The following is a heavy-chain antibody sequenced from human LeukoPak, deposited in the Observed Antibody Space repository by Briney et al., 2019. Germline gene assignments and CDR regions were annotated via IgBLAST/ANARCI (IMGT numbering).Heavy chain of an antibody. J-gene: IGHJ3*01. CDR3: ARTFYDTLDSDAFDF. CDR1: GYTFTGYY. V-gene: IGHV1-2*02. D-gene: IGHD2/OR15-2a*01. Sequence: GASVKVSCKASGYTFTGYYMHWVRQAPGQGLEWMGWINPDSGGTNNAQKFRGRVTMTRDTSISTAYMELSRLRSDDTAVYYCARTFYDTLDSDAFDFWGRGTMVIVSS. CDR2: INPDSGGT.